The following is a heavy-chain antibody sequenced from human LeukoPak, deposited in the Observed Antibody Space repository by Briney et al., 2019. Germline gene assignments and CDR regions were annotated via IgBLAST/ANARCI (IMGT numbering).Heavy chain of an antibody. D-gene: IGHD1-26*01. Sequence: GGSLRLSCAASGFTFSSYWMSWVRQAPGKGLEWVANIKQDGSEKYYVDSVKGRFTISRDNAKNSLYLRMNSLRAEDTAVYYCARDLHGDSGSYGADYWGQGTLVTVSS. CDR1: GFTFSSYW. V-gene: IGHV3-7*01. CDR2: IKQDGSEK. J-gene: IGHJ4*02. CDR3: ARDLHGDSGSYGADY.